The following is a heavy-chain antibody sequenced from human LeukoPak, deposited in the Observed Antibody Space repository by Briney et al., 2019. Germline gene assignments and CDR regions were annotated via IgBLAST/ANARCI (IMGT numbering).Heavy chain of an antibody. Sequence: PGGSLRLACAASGFTFSSYVMNWVRQTPGEGLVWVSRINEDGRVTSYAGSVRGRFTISRDSVENTLHLQMNSLSAEDTAVYYCVKDFGGNSDYWGQGTLVTVSS. D-gene: IGHD4-23*01. CDR1: GFTFSSYV. J-gene: IGHJ4*02. CDR3: VKDFGGNSDY. V-gene: IGHV3-74*01. CDR2: INEDGRVT.